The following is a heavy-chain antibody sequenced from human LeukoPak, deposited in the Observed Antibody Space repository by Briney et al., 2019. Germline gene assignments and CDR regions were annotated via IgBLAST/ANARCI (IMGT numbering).Heavy chain of an antibody. J-gene: IGHJ6*02. Sequence: ASVKVSCKASGYTFTSYGISWVRQAPGQGLEWVGWISAYNGNTNYAQKLQGRVTMTTDTSTSTAYMELRSLRSDDTAVYYCARVVSGSGYDWHYYGMDVWGQGTTVTVSS. D-gene: IGHD5-12*01. CDR3: ARVVSGSGYDWHYYGMDV. V-gene: IGHV1-18*01. CDR2: ISAYNGNT. CDR1: GYTFTSYG.